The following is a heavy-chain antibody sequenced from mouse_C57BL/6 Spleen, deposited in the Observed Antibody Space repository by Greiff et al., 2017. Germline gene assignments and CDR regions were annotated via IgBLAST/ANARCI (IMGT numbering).Heavy chain of an antibody. J-gene: IGHJ4*01. CDR2: INPNNGGT. Sequence: VQLQQSGAELVRPGASVKLSCTASGFNIKDYYMHWVKQSHGKSLEWIGYINPNNGGTSYNQKFKGKATLTVNKSSSTAYMELRSLTSEDSAVYYCARSGTGDYGLCYAMDYWGQGTSVTVSS. D-gene: IGHD2-4*01. CDR3: ARSGTGDYGLCYAMDY. V-gene: IGHV1-22*01. CDR1: GFNIKDYY.